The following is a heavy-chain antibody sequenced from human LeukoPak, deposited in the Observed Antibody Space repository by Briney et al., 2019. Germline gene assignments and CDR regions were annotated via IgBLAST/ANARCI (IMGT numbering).Heavy chain of an antibody. V-gene: IGHV1-46*01. CDR1: GYSFTSYN. D-gene: IGHD5-24*01. CDR3: ARVRDGYNDAYDI. CDR2: IKPSGTDT. Sequence: ASVKASCKTSGYSFTSYNLPWVRQAPGQRLGWRGIIKPSGTDTTYAQKFQGRIFMTTDTSTSTVYMELSSLKSEDTAVYYCARVRDGYNDAYDIWGQGTVVIVSS. J-gene: IGHJ3*02.